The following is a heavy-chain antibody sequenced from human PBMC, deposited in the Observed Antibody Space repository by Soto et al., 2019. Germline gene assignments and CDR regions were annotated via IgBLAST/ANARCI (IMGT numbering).Heavy chain of an antibody. CDR2: IRNNPYGGTT. CDR3: TRNVRGYCSSTSCTRPDY. CDR1: GFTFGNFA. J-gene: IGHJ4*02. V-gene: IGHV3-49*03. D-gene: IGHD2-2*01. Sequence: GGSLRLSCTASGFTFGNFAMSWFRQAPGKGLEWVSFIRNNPYGGTTEYAASVKGRFTLSRDDAKSIAYLQMNSLKLEDTAVYYCTRNVRGYCSSTSCTRPDYWGQGTLVTVSS.